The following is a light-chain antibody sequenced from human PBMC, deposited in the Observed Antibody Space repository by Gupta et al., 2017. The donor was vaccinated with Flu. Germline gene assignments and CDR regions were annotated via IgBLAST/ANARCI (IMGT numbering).Light chain of an antibody. CDR2: TAS. CDR1: QNIKNY. Sequence: DIQLAQSPSSLSASVGDTVTITCRASQNIKNYLNWYQHKAGEAPKLLIYTASNLQHGVPSRFSGSGSRTDFPLTISSLQPEDFATYFCQRSCATPPYTFGQGTQV. J-gene: IGKJ2*01. CDR3: QRSCATPPYT. V-gene: IGKV1-39*01.